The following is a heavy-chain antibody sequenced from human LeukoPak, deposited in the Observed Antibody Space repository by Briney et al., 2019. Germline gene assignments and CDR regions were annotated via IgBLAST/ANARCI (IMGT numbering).Heavy chain of an antibody. D-gene: IGHD2-15*01. CDR2: IYSGGSA. V-gene: IGHV3-53*01. Sequence: GGSLRLSCAASGLTVSSNYMSWVRQAPGKGLEWVSVIYSGGSAYYADSLKGRFTISRDNSKNTLYLQMNSLRAEDTAVYYCARVIQSLLLKGYFDYWGQGTLATVSS. CDR1: GLTVSSNY. J-gene: IGHJ4*02. CDR3: ARVIQSLLLKGYFDY.